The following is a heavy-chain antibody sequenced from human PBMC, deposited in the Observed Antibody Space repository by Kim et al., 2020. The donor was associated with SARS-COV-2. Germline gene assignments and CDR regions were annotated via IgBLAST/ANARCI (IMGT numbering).Heavy chain of an antibody. J-gene: IGHJ2*01. CDR1: GFTFSSYS. V-gene: IGHV3-48*02. CDR2: ISSSSTI. Sequence: GGSLRLSCAASGFTFSSYSMNWVRQAPGKGLEWVSYISSSSTIYYADSVKGRFTISRDNAKNSLYLQMNSLRDEDTAVYYCARDGGWQWLVRYWYFDLWGRGTLVTVSS. CDR3: ARDGGWQWLVRYWYFDL. D-gene: IGHD6-19*01.